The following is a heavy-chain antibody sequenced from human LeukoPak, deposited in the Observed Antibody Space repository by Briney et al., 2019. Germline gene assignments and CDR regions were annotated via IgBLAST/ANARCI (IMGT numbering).Heavy chain of an antibody. CDR2: IYHSGST. V-gene: IGHV4-38-2*01. CDR3: ARYLGATTDY. CDR1: GYSISSGYY. Sequence: SETLSLTCAVSGYSISSGYYWGWIRQPPGKGLEWIGSIYHSGSTYYNPSLKSRVTISVDTSKNQFSLKLSSVTAADTAVYSCARYLGATTDYWGQGTLVTVSS. D-gene: IGHD1-26*01. J-gene: IGHJ4*02.